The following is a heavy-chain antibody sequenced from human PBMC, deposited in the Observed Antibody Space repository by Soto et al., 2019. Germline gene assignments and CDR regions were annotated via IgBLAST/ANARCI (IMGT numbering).Heavy chain of an antibody. Sequence: QVHLVQSGTEVKKPGSSVKVSCKASGGTFSSSGFSWVRQAPGQGLEWMGMIVPSLDTTNYALKLQARVTITADEVTSTAYMELRSLRSEDTAVYYCARWPQPRYTADPYAVDVWGQGTRVIVSS. CDR2: IVPSLDTT. J-gene: IGHJ6*02. D-gene: IGHD3-16*02. V-gene: IGHV1-69*11. CDR1: GGTFSSSG. CDR3: ARWPQPRYTADPYAVDV.